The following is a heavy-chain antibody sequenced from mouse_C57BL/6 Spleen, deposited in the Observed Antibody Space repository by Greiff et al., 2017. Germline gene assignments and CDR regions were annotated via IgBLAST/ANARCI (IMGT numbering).Heavy chain of an antibody. J-gene: IGHJ1*03. CDR2: ISYDGSN. CDR1: GYSITSGYY. Sequence: EVKLVESGPGLVKPSQSLSLTCSVTGYSITSGYYWNWIRQFPGNKLEWMGYISYDGSNNYNPSLKNRISITRDTSKNQFFLKLNSVTTEDTATYYCARVEWHWYFDVWGTGTTVTVSS. CDR3: ARVEWHWYFDV. V-gene: IGHV3-6*01.